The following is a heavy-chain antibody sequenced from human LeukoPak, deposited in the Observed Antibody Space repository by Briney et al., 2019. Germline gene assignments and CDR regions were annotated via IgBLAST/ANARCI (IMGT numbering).Heavy chain of an antibody. J-gene: IGHJ4*02. Sequence: SETLSLTRAVYGGSFSGYYWSWIRQPPGKGLEWIGEINHSGSTNYNPSLKSRVTISVDTSKNQFSLKLSSVTAADTAVYYCARVALYCSSTSCYKAFFDYWGQGTLVTVSS. CDR2: INHSGST. V-gene: IGHV4-34*01. CDR3: ARVALYCSSTSCYKAFFDY. CDR1: GGSFSGYY. D-gene: IGHD2-2*02.